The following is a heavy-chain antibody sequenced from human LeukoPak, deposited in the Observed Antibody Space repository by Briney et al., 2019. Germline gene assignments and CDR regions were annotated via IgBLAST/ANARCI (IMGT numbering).Heavy chain of an antibody. Sequence: GGSLRLSCAASGFTFSTYAVTWVRQAPGKGLEWVSTISGSGDSTYYADSVKGRFTISRDNSKDTLYLQMSSVRVDDTAVYYCARDRGRYYDSRGFFDSWGQGILVTVST. D-gene: IGHD3-22*01. CDR3: ARDRGRYYDSRGFFDS. V-gene: IGHV3-23*01. CDR2: ISGSGDST. CDR1: GFTFSTYA. J-gene: IGHJ4*02.